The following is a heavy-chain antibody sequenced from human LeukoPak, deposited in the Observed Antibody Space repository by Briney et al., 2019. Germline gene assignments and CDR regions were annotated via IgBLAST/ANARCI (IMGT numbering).Heavy chain of an antibody. J-gene: IGHJ5*02. CDR3: ARIRGSGQP. V-gene: IGHV4-34*01. Sequence: SETLSLTCAVYGGSFSGYYWSWIRQPPGKGLEWIGEINHSGSTNYNPSLKSRVTISVDTSKNQFSLKVSSVTAADTAVYYCARIRGSGQPWGQGTLVTVSS. CDR2: INHSGST. CDR1: GGSFSGYY. D-gene: IGHD3-3*01.